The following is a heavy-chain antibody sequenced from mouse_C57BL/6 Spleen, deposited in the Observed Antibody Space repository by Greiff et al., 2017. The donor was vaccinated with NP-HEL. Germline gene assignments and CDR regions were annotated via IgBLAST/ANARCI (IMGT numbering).Heavy chain of an antibody. J-gene: IGHJ2*01. CDR2: IDPSDSYT. D-gene: IGHD2-12*01. CDR3: ARKVLRRDLYNDY. V-gene: IGHV1-59*01. CDR1: GYTFTSYW. Sequence: QVQLQQPGAELVRPGTSVKLSCTASGYTFTSYWMHWVKQRPGQGLEWIGVIDPSDSYTNYNQKFKGKATFTVDTSSSTGYKQHSSLTSEDSAVYYWARKVLRRDLYNDYWGQGTTLTVSA.